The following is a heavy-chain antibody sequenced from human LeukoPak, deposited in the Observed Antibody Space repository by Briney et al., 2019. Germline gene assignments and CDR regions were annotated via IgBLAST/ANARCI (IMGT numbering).Heavy chain of an antibody. CDR3: ARAGWIITSGIDY. Sequence: SETLSLTCGVSGYSISRGYYWAWIRQPPGKGLEWIGTIYHTGSTYYNPSLESRVTISVDTSRNEFSLNLNSVTAADTAVYYCARAGWIITSGIDYWGQGALVTVSS. CDR1: GYSISRGYY. CDR2: IYHTGST. D-gene: IGHD3-10*01. J-gene: IGHJ4*02. V-gene: IGHV4-38-2*01.